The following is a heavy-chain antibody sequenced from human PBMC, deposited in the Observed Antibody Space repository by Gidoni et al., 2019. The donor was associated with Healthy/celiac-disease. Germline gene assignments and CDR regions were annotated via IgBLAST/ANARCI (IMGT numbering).Heavy chain of an antibody. V-gene: IGHV3-15*01. J-gene: IGHJ4*02. Sequence: EVQLVESGGGWVKPGGSLRLGSAANGGKCSTAWMSWVRKAPGKGLEWVGRIKSKTDGGTTDYAAPVKGRFTISRDDSKNTLYLQMNSLKTEDTAVYYCTTDLGIPHFDYWGQGTLVTVSS. D-gene: IGHD5-18*01. CDR3: TTDLGIPHFDY. CDR1: GGKCSTAW. CDR2: IKSKTDGGTT.